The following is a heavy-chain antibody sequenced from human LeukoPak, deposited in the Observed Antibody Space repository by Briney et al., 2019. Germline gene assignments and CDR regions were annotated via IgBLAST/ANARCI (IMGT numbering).Heavy chain of an antibody. V-gene: IGHV3-30*18. J-gene: IGHJ4*02. CDR3: AKAFARRGYSSSFVDY. CDR1: GFNLSNYG. D-gene: IGHD6-6*01. Sequence: GGSLRLSCAASGFNLSNYGMHWVRQAPGKGLEWVAAISHEGSDKYYAESVKGRFTISRDNSKNTLYVQMNSLRVEDTAVYYCAKAFARRGYSSSFVDYWGQGTLVTVSS. CDR2: ISHEGSDK.